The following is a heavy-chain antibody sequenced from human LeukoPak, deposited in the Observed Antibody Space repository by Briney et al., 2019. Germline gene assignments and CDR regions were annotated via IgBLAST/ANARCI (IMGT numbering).Heavy chain of an antibody. CDR3: ARTPKVNYGGNVGLDY. V-gene: IGHV3-11*01. CDR1: GFTFSDYY. CDR2: ISSSGSTI. J-gene: IGHJ4*02. D-gene: IGHD4-23*01. Sequence: GGSLRLSCAASGFTFSDYYMSWIRQAPGKGLEWVSYISSSGSTIYYADSVKGRFTISRDNAKNSLYLQMNSLRAEDTAVYYCARTPKVNYGGNVGLDYWGQGTLVTVTS.